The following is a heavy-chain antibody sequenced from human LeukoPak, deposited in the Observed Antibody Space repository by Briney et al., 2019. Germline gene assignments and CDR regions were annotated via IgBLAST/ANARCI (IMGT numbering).Heavy chain of an antibody. CDR3: ARALLGYCSSTSCPFGY. CDR2: IKQDGSEI. Sequence: GGSLRLSCAASGFTFSSYWMSWVRQAPGKGLEWVANIKQDGSEIYYVDSVKGRFTISRDNAKNSLYLQMNSLRAEDTAVYYCARALLGYCSSTSCPFGYWGQGTLVTVSS. D-gene: IGHD2-2*01. CDR1: GFTFSSYW. V-gene: IGHV3-7*01. J-gene: IGHJ4*02.